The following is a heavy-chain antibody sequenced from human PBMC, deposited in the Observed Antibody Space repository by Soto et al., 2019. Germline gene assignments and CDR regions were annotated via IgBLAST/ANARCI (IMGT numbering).Heavy chain of an antibody. CDR2: IHYSGST. Sequence: QLHLQESGPGLVKPSETLSLTCTVSGGSISTTYYWGWIRQPPGKGLEWIGSIHYSGSTYYNPSLKGPVTISVDTSKNQMSRRLNSVTAADTAVYYCARGITVVRGNWFDPWGQGTLVTVSS. V-gene: IGHV4-39*01. J-gene: IGHJ5*02. CDR3: ARGITVVRGNWFDP. CDR1: GGSISTTYY. D-gene: IGHD3-10*01.